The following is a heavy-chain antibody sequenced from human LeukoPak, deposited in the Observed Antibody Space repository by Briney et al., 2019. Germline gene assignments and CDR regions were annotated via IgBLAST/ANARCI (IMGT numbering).Heavy chain of an antibody. D-gene: IGHD1-1*01. CDR2: IIPIFGTA. CDR1: GGTFSSYA. J-gene: IGHJ4*02. CDR3: ARELPSPNDHHYFDY. Sequence: GASVKVSCKASGGTFSSYAISWVRQAPGQGLEWVGGIIPIFGTANYAQKFQGRVTITADESTGTAYMELSSLTSEDTAVYYCARELPSPNDHHYFDYWGQGTLVTVSS. V-gene: IGHV1-69*13.